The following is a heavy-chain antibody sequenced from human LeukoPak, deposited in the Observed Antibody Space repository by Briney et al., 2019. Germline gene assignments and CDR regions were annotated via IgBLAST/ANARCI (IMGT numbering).Heavy chain of an antibody. CDR2: IIPIFGTA. J-gene: IGHJ4*02. CDR1: GGTFSSYA. D-gene: IGHD3-22*01. CDR3: ARETYYYDSSGYYYVRGYFDY. V-gene: IGHV1-69*05. Sequence: SGKFSCKASGGTFSSYAISWVRQAPGQGLEWMGGIIPIFGTANYAQKFQGRVTITTDESTSTAYMELSSLRSEDTAVYYCARETYYYDSSGYYYVRGYFDYWGQGTLVTVSS.